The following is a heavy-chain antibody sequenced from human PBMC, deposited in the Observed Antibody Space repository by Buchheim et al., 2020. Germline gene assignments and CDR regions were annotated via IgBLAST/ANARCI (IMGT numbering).Heavy chain of an antibody. CDR2: IYYSGST. CDR1: GGSISSSSYY. V-gene: IGHV4-39*01. Sequence: QLQLQESGPGLVKPSETLSLTCTVSGGSISSSSYYWGWIRQPPGKGLEWIGSIYYSGSTYYNPSLKSQVTISVDTSKNQFSLKLSSVTAADTAVYYCARPKYSSSPGYWFDPWGQGTL. D-gene: IGHD6-13*01. J-gene: IGHJ5*02. CDR3: ARPKYSSSPGYWFDP.